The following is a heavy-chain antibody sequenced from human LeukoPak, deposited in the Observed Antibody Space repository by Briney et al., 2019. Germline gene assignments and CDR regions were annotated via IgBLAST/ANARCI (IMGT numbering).Heavy chain of an antibody. V-gene: IGHV3-74*01. CDR3: AKVYHRNYMDV. CDR2: INTDGSST. CDR1: GFTFSSYW. Sequence: QTGGSLRLSCAASGFTFSSYWMHWVRQAPGKGLVWVSRINTDGSSTSYADSVKGRFTISRDNSKNTLYLQMNSLRVEDTAIYYCAKVYHRNYMDVWGKGTTVTVSS. J-gene: IGHJ6*03. D-gene: IGHD2-2*02.